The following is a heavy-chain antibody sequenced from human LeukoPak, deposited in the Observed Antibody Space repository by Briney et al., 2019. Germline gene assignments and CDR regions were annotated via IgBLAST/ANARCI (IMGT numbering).Heavy chain of an antibody. V-gene: IGHV3-23*01. D-gene: IGHD1-7*01. CDR1: GFTFSNYA. CDR3: ARVVRNSREKDY. CDR2: ISGSGGST. J-gene: IGHJ4*02. Sequence: GGSLRLSCAASGFTFSNYAMSWLRQAPAKGLEWVSAISGSGGSTSYADSVKGRFTISRDNAKNSLYLQMNSLRAEDTAVYYCARVVRNSREKDYWGQGTLVTVSS.